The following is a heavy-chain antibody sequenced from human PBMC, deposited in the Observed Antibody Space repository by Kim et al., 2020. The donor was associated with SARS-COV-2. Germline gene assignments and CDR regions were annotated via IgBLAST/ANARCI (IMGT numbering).Heavy chain of an antibody. V-gene: IGHV3-23*01. CDR1: GFTFSSYA. D-gene: IGHD3-10*01. Sequence: GGSLRLSCAASGFTFSSYAMSWVRQAPGKGLEWVSAISGSGGSTYYADSVKGRFTISRDNSKNTLYLQMNSLRAEDTAVYYCAKVNAKILWFGELDYWGQGTLVTVSS. CDR3: AKVNAKILWFGELDY. CDR2: ISGSGGST. J-gene: IGHJ4*02.